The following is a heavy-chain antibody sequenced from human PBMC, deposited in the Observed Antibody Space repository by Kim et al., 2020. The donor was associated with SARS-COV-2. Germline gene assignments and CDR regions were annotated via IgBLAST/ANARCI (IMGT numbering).Heavy chain of an antibody. J-gene: IGHJ3*02. CDR2: ISSSGSTI. Sequence: GGSLRLSCAASGFTFSSYEMNWVRQAPGKGLEWVSYISSSGSTIYYADSVKGRFTISRDNAKNSLYLQMNSLRAEDTAVYYCARERRITMIVVVIPGAFDIWGQGTMVTVSS. V-gene: IGHV3-48*03. CDR1: GFTFSSYE. D-gene: IGHD3-22*01. CDR3: ARERRITMIVVVIPGAFDI.